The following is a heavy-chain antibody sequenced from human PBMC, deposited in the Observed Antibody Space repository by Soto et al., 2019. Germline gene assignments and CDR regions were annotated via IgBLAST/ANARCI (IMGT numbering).Heavy chain of an antibody. V-gene: IGHV1-8*01. Sequence: ASVQVSCKASGYTFTDYDINWVRQAPGQGLEWMGWVSPNSGNTVHAQKFQDRVTMTRDTSITTAYMELSDLRFEDTAMYYCARGRFYSETSTWFAFWGQGTPVTVSS. CDR1: GYTFTDYD. CDR3: ARGRFYSETSTWFAF. J-gene: IGHJ5*01. CDR2: VSPNSGNT. D-gene: IGHD2-2*01.